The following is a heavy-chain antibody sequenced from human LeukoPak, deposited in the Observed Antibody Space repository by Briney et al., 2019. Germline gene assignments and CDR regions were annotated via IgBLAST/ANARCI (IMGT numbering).Heavy chain of an antibody. V-gene: IGHV3-21*01. Sequence: GSLRLSCAASGFTFSSYSMNWVRQAPGKGLELVSSISSSSSYIYYADSVKGRFTISRDNAKNSLYLQMNSLRAEDTAVYYCARDTLSESGAFDIWGQGTMVTVSS. CDR3: ARDTLSESGAFDI. CDR1: GFTFSSYS. CDR2: ISSSSSYI. J-gene: IGHJ3*02.